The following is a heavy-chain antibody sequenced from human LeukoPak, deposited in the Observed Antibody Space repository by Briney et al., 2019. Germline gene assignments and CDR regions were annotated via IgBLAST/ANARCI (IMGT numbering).Heavy chain of an antibody. D-gene: IGHD3-16*01. CDR2: INYSGGT. J-gene: IGHJ3*02. V-gene: IGHV4-39*01. CDR1: GVSISSTTLY. Sequence: PSETLSLTCSVSGVSISSTTLYWGWIRQPPGKGLEWIGSINYSGGTSYNPSLKSRLTISRDTTKNQFSLKLSSVTAADTAIYYCARYQGGIMFDIWGQGTKVTVSS. CDR3: ARYQGGIMFDI.